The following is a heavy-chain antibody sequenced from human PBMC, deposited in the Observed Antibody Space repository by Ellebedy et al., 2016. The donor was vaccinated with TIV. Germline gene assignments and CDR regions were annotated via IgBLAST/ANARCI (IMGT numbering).Heavy chain of an antibody. Sequence: AASVKVSCKASGYTFTSYCISWVRQAPGQGLEWMGWISAYNGNTNYAQKLQGRVTMTTDTSTSTAYMELRSLRSDDTAVYYCARDLAPAEQWPSSSRYYYGMDVWGQGTTVTVSS. CDR3: ARDLAPAEQWPSSSRYYYGMDV. CDR2: ISAYNGNT. CDR1: GYTFTSYC. J-gene: IGHJ6*02. V-gene: IGHV1-18*01. D-gene: IGHD6-19*01.